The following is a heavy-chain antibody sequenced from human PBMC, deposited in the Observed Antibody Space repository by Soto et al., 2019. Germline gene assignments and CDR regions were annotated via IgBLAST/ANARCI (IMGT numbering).Heavy chain of an antibody. CDR3: ARPRGGYYNFDY. Sequence: SETLSLTCTVSGGSVSSGGNYWSWIRQHPGKGLEWIGYIYYSGSTYYNPALKSRVSISVDTSKNQFSLKLNSVTAADMALFYCARPRGGYYNFDYWGQGTLVTVSS. D-gene: IGHD3-10*01. V-gene: IGHV4-31*03. CDR1: GGSVSSGGNY. CDR2: IYYSGST. J-gene: IGHJ4*02.